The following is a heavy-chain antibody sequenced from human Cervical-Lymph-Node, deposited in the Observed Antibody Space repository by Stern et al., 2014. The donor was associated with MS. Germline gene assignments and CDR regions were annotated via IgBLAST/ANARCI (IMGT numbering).Heavy chain of an antibody. D-gene: IGHD2/OR15-2a*01. CDR2: ISNSGDGT. CDR3: AKASRTSMFDY. Sequence: EVPLLVSGGNLVQPGGSLRLSCAASGFTFSSHGMSWVRQAPGKGLEWISTISNSGDGTYYGDSVTGRFTISRDNSKNTVFLQMNSLRVEDTALYYCAKASRTSMFDYWGQGTLVTVSS. J-gene: IGHJ4*02. CDR1: GFTFSSHG. V-gene: IGHV3-23*01.